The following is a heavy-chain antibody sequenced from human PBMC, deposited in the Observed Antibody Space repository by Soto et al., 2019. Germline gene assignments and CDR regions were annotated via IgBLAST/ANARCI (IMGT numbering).Heavy chain of an antibody. J-gene: IGHJ4*02. Sequence: QLQLQESGPGLVKPSETLSLTCTVSGGSISSSSYYWGWIRQPPGKGLEWIGSIYYSGSTYYNPSLKSRVTISVDTSKNQFSRKLSSVTAADTAVYYCARHGRGSGSYYKPFIDYWGQGTLVTVSS. CDR1: GGSISSSSYY. CDR3: ARHGRGSGSYYKPFIDY. V-gene: IGHV4-39*01. CDR2: IYYSGST. D-gene: IGHD3-10*01.